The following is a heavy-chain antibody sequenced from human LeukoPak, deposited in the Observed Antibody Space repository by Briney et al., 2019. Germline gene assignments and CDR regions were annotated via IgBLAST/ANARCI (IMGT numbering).Heavy chain of an antibody. D-gene: IGHD6-19*01. CDR2: IIPIFGTA. CDR3: ARIAVAWYEGDY. Sequence: WASVKVSCKASGGTFSSYAISWVRQAPGQGLEWMGGIIPIFGTANYAQKFQGRVTITADESTSTAYIELSSLRSEDTAVYYCARIAVAWYEGDYWGQGTLVTVSS. V-gene: IGHV1-69*13. J-gene: IGHJ4*02. CDR1: GGTFSSYA.